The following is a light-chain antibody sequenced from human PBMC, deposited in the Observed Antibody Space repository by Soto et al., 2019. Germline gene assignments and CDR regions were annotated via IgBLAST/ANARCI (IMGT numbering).Light chain of an antibody. J-gene: IGKJ2*01. CDR3: QQTYSTPYT. CDR1: QRNSTY. Sequence: DIQMTQSPSSLSTSVRDRVTITCRPSQRNSTYLNWFQQKPGKAPKLLIYGATNLQSGVPSRFSGSGSGTDFTLTISSLQPEDFATYYCQQTYSTPYTFGQGTRLEIK. V-gene: IGKV1-39*01. CDR2: GAT.